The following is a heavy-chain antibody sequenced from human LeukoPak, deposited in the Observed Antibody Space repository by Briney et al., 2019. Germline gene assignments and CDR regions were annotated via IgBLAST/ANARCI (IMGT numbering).Heavy chain of an antibody. V-gene: IGHV3-30-3*02. CDR1: GFTFSSYA. CDR2: ISYDGSNK. J-gene: IGHJ4*02. CDR3: SKWGDYDVLTGYYDSDF. D-gene: IGHD3-9*01. Sequence: PGGSLRLSCAASGFTFSSYAMHWVRQAPGKGLEWVAVISYDGSNKYYADSVKGRFTISRDNSKNTLYLQMNSLRVEDTALYYCSKWGDYDVLTGYYDSDFWGQGTLVTVSA.